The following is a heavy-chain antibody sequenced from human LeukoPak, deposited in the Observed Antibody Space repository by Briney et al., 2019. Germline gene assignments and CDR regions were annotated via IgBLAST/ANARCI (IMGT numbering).Heavy chain of an antibody. V-gene: IGHV3-23*01. CDR2: INGSGAST. Sequence: GGSLRLSCAASGFTFSSYSMNWVRQAPGKGLEWVSDINGSGASTYYADSVKGRFTISRDNSKNTLYLQMNSLRAEDTAVYYCAKKYNTGLDPWGQGTLVTVSS. CDR3: AKKYNTGLDP. CDR1: GFTFSSYS. J-gene: IGHJ5*02. D-gene: IGHD1-14*01.